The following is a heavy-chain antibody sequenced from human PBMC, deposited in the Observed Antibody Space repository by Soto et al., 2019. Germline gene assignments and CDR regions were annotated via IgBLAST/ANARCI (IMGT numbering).Heavy chain of an antibody. V-gene: IGHV4-59*01. J-gene: IGHJ4*02. Sequence: SETLSLTCPFSYGSISSYYLSWMLHTPGKVLEFIGYIYYSGSTNYNPSLKSRVTISVDTSKNQFSLKLSTVTAADTAVYYCARGGTTMVRGDDFDYWGQGTLVTVSS. D-gene: IGHD3-10*01. CDR1: YGSISSYY. CDR3: ARGGTTMVRGDDFDY. CDR2: IYYSGST.